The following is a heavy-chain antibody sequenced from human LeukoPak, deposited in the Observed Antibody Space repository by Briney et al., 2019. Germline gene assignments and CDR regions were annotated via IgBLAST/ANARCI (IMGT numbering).Heavy chain of an antibody. CDR1: GYSISSGYY. Sequence: SETLSLTCTVSGYSISSGYYWGWIRQPPGKGLEWIGSIYHSGSTYYNPSLKSRVTISVDTSKNQFSLKVTSVTAADTAVYYXXXVKDPGGYYYYYYMDVWGKGTTVTVSS. CDR2: IYHSGST. J-gene: IGHJ6*03. CDR3: XXVKDPGGYYYYYYMDV. V-gene: IGHV4-38-2*02. D-gene: IGHD3-16*01.